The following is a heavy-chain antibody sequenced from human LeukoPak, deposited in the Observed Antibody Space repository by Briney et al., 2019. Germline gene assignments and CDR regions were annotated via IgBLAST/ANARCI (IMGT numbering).Heavy chain of an antibody. CDR3: ARDTADRTKYYYDSSGHFDY. J-gene: IGHJ4*02. V-gene: IGHV1-2*02. CDR1: GYTFTGYY. CDR2: INPNSGGT. D-gene: IGHD3-22*01. Sequence: GASVKVSCKASGYTFTGYYMHWVRPAPGQGLEWMGWINPNSGGTNYAQKFQGRVTMTRDTSISTAYMELSRLRSDDTAVYYCARDTADRTKYYYDSSGHFDYWGQGTLVTASS.